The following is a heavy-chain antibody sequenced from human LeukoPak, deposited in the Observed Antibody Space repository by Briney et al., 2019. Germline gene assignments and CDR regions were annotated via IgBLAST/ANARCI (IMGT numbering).Heavy chain of an antibody. CDR2: IPYDGSNK. Sequence: GRSLRLSCEASGFTFSSYGMHWVRKAAGKGLEGVAVIPYDGSNKYYADSVKGRFTISRDNSKSTLYLQMNSLRAEDTAVYYCAKDVGIAAAGSYFDYWGQGTLVTVSS. V-gene: IGHV3-30*18. CDR3: AKDVGIAAAGSYFDY. J-gene: IGHJ4*02. CDR1: GFTFSSYG. D-gene: IGHD6-13*01.